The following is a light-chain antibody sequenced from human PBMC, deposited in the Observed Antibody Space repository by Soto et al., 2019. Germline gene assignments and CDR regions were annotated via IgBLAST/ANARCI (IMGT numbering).Light chain of an antibody. Sequence: DIVMTQSPDSLAVSLGERANINCKSSQSVLYSSNNKNYLAWYQQKPGQPPKLLIYWASTRESGVPDRFSGSGSGTDITLTISSLQAEDVAVYYCQQYYSTLLTFGPGTKVDIK. CDR1: QSVLYSSNNKNY. CDR2: WAS. J-gene: IGKJ3*01. V-gene: IGKV4-1*01. CDR3: QQYYSTLLT.